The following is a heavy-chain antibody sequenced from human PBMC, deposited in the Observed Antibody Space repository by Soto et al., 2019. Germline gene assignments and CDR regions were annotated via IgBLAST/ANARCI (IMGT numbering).Heavy chain of an antibody. D-gene: IGHD3-16*01. V-gene: IGHV1-18*01. J-gene: IGHJ5*02. CDR1: GYTFTSYG. CDR3: ASVSCYDYVRNEFDP. Sequence: ASVKVSCKASGYTFTSYGISWVRQAPGQGLEWMGWISAYNGNTNYAQKLQGRVTMTTDTSTSTAYMELRSLRSDDTAVYYCASVSCYDYVRNEFDPRAQRNLVPVS. CDR2: ISAYNGNT.